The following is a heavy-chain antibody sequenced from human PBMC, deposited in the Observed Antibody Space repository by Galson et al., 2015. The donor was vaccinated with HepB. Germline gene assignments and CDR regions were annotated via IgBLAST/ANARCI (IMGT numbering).Heavy chain of an antibody. D-gene: IGHD1-26*01. CDR3: AREDLGFDY. V-gene: IGHV4-39*07. Sequence: SEPLSLTCTVSGGSISSNSYYGGWTRQPPGKELEWIGSIYYSGTTYYNPSLKSRVTISVDTSKSQFSLKLSSVTAADTAVYYCAREDLGFDYWGQGTLVTVSS. CDR2: IYYSGTT. CDR1: GGSISSNSYY. J-gene: IGHJ4*02.